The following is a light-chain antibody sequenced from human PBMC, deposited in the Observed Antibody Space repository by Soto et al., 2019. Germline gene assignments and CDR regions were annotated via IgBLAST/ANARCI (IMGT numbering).Light chain of an antibody. CDR2: GAS. V-gene: IGKV3-20*01. CDR3: QQYGSSPTT. Sequence: EIVLTQSPGTLSLSPVERATLSGMASQSVFNNHIGWYQQKPGQAPRRLIFGASFRATGIPDRFSGSGSGTDFTLTISRLEPEDFAVYYCQQYGSSPTTFGQGTKVDIK. J-gene: IGKJ1*01. CDR1: QSVFNNH.